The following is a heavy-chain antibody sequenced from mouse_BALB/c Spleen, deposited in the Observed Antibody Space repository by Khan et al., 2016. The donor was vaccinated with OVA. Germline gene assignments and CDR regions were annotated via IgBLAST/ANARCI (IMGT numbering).Heavy chain of an antibody. CDR2: INPDSRTI. Sequence: EVKLLESGGGLEQPGGSLKLSCAASGFDFSRYWMSWVRQAPGKGLEWIGEINPDSRTINHTPSLKDKFIISRDNAKNTLYLEMSKVRSEDTALYYCARRTSGPSWFPHWGPGTLVTVSA. D-gene: IGHD3-1*01. CDR1: GFDFSRYW. V-gene: IGHV4-1*02. J-gene: IGHJ3*01. CDR3: ARRTSGPSWFPH.